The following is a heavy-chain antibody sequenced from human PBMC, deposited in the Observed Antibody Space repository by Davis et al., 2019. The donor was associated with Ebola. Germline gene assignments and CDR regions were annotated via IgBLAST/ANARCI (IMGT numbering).Heavy chain of an antibody. J-gene: IGHJ5*02. CDR3: AAEAGTSGRCGWFDP. Sequence: PGGSLRLFCTFTFSNTIIHWVRQAPGEGLEWVAAMSFDGYSKYYAASVRGRFTISRDMSETTVSLQMNSLTTEDTAVYYCAAEAGTSGRCGWFDPWGQGTLVTVSS. D-gene: IGHD6-19*01. CDR1: FTFSNTI. CDR2: MSFDGYSK. V-gene: IGHV3-30-3*01.